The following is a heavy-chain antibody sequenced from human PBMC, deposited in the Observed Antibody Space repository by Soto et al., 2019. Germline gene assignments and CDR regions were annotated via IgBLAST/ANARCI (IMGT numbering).Heavy chain of an antibody. D-gene: IGHD6-6*01. V-gene: IGHV3-21*01. CDR2: ISGSGNYT. Sequence: GGSLRLSCAASGFTFSSYSMNWVRQAPGKGLEWVSSISGSGNYTHYADFLRGRFTISIDNAKTSLYLQMNSLRADDTAISYWAREGIDTYNEYYIDSGGQGTVVTVSS. CDR3: AREGIDTYNEYYIDS. J-gene: IGHJ4*02. CDR1: GFTFSSYS.